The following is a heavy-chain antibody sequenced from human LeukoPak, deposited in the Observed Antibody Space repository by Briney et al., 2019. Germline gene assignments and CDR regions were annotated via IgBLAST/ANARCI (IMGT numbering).Heavy chain of an antibody. Sequence: GASVKVSCKASGGTFSNYAISWVRQAPGQGLEWMGRIIPILGIANYAQKFQGRVTITADKSTSTAYMELSSLRSEDTAVYYCASSSFDWLPDYYYGMDVWGQGTTVTVSS. J-gene: IGHJ6*02. CDR3: ASSSFDWLPDYYYGMDV. D-gene: IGHD3-9*01. V-gene: IGHV1-69*04. CDR2: IIPILGIA. CDR1: GGTFSNYA.